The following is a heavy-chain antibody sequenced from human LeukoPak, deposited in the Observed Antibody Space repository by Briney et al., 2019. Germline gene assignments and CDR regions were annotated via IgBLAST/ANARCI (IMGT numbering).Heavy chain of an antibody. CDR3: AKVGAMWDNWFDP. D-gene: IGHD1-26*01. Sequence: GRSLRLSCAASGFTFGSYGMHWVRQAPGKGLEWVAVISYDRSNKYYADSVKGRFTISRDNSKNTLYLQMNSLRAEDTAVYYCAKVGAMWDNWFDPWGQGTLVTVSS. V-gene: IGHV3-30*18. CDR2: ISYDRSNK. J-gene: IGHJ5*02. CDR1: GFTFGSYG.